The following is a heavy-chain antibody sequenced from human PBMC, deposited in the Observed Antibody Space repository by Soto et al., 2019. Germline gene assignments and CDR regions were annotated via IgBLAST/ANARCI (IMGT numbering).Heavy chain of an antibody. CDR3: ARLQYYCAGGRYYSSNWFDP. V-gene: IGHV5-51*01. CDR1: GYNFTESW. J-gene: IGHJ5*02. Sequence: GESLKISCQGSGYNFTESWIAWVRQMPGKGLEWMGIIYPGDSSVRYSPSFQGHVTISADKSITTAYLQWSNLEASDTAIYYCARLQYYCAGGRYYSSNWFDPWGQGTLVTVSS. CDR2: IYPGDSSV. D-gene: IGHD2-15*01.